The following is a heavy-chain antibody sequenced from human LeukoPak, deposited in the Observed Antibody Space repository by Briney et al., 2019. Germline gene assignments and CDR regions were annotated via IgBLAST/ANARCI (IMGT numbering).Heavy chain of an antibody. Sequence: PGGSLRLSCAASGFTFSSYTMSWVRQAPRKGLEWVSAISGVGGSTYYADSVKGRFTISRDNSKNTPYLQMNSLRAEDTAVYYCAKDSYYGPGNYYFYFDYWGQGTLVTVSS. CDR1: GFTFSSYT. CDR2: ISGVGGST. CDR3: AKDSYYGPGNYYFYFDY. J-gene: IGHJ4*02. D-gene: IGHD3-10*01. V-gene: IGHV3-23*01.